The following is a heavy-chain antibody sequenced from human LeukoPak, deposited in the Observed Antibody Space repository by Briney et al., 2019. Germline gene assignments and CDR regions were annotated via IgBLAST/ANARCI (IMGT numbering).Heavy chain of an antibody. CDR1: GFTFSSYG. CDR2: ITGSGGTT. J-gene: IGHJ6*02. CDR3: AKYGLTMVRGVIVQLGGMDV. D-gene: IGHD3-10*01. V-gene: IGHV3-23*01. Sequence: PGGSLRLSCAASGFTFSSYGRSWVRQAPGKGPQWVSAITGSGGTTYYADSVKGRFTISRDNSKNTLYLQMNSLRAEDTAVYYCAKYGLTMVRGVIVQLGGMDVWGQGTTVTVSS.